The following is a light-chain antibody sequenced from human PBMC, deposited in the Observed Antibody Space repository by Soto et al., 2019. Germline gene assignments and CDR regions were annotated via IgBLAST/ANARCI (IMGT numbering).Light chain of an antibody. CDR1: CTDVGGYKY. J-gene: IGLJ1*01. CDR2: DVT. V-gene: IGLV2-14*01. Sequence: QSVLTQPASVSGSPGQSITISCTGTCTDVGGYKYVSWYQQHPGKAPKRMIYDVTSRPSGISNRFSGSKSGNTAFLIISGLQAEDEADYYCISYTSSDTYVFGTGTKVTVL. CDR3: ISYTSSDTYV.